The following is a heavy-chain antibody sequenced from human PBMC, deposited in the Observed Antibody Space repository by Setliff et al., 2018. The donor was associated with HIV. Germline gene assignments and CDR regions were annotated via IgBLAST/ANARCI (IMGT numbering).Heavy chain of an antibody. Sequence: PSETLSLTCTVSAGSISSDQWSWIRQPPGKGLEWIGNIYVSGSTNYNPSLKSRGTISVDTSKKQVSLKLTSVTAADTAVYYCTRLAGGHADYWGQGTLVTVSS. D-gene: IGHD5-12*01. V-gene: IGHV4-4*09. CDR2: IYVSGST. J-gene: IGHJ4*02. CDR3: TRLAGGHADY. CDR1: AGSISSDQ.